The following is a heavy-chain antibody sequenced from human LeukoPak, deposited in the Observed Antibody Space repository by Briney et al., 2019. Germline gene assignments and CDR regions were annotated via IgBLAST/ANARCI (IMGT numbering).Heavy chain of an antibody. CDR2: ISSSYSYI. J-gene: IGHJ4*02. V-gene: IGHV3-21*01. CDR1: GFTFSSYS. CDR3: ASGRSAGATTSADY. D-gene: IGHD1-26*01. Sequence: GSLRLSCAASGFTFSSYSMNWVRQAPGKGPEWVSSISSSYSYIYYADSVKGRFTISRDNAKNSLYLQMNSLRAEDTAVYYCASGRSAGATTSADYWGQGTLVTVSS.